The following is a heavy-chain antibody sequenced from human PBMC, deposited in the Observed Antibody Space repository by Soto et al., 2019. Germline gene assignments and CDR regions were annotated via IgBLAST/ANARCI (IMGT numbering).Heavy chain of an antibody. CDR3: AKDPRYYYDSSGYFDY. D-gene: IGHD3-22*01. CDR1: GFTFSSYA. CDR2: ISGSGGST. J-gene: IGHJ4*02. V-gene: IGHV3-23*01. Sequence: GGSLRLSCAASGFTFSSYAMSWVRQAPGKGLEWVSAISGSGGSTYYADSVKGRFTISRDNSKNTLYLQMNSLRAEDTAVYYCAKDPRYYYDSSGYFDYWGQGTLVPVSS.